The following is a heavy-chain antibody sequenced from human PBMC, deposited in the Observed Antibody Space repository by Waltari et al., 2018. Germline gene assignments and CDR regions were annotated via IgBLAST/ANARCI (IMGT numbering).Heavy chain of an antibody. CDR3: ARAPPRYCSSTSCYKTGFDP. CDR2: INHSGST. CDR1: GGSFSGYY. J-gene: IGHJ5*02. Sequence: QVQLQQWGAGLLKPSETLSLTCAVYGGSFSGYYWSWIRQPPGKGLEWIGEINHSGSTNNNPSLKSRVTISVDTSKNQFSLKLSSVTAADTAVYYCARAPPRYCSSTSCYKTGFDPWGQGTLVTVSS. D-gene: IGHD2-2*01. V-gene: IGHV4-34*01.